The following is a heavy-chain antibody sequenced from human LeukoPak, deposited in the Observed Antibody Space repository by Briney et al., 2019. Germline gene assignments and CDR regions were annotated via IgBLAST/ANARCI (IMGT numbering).Heavy chain of an antibody. CDR3: ARGRYYYDSSGRNWFDP. D-gene: IGHD3-22*01. CDR1: GYTFTSYD. V-gene: IGHV1-8*03. J-gene: IGHJ5*02. Sequence: ASVKVSCKASGYTFTSYDINWVRQATGQGLGWMGWMNPNSGNTGYAQKFQGRVTITRNTSISTAYMELSSLRSEDTVVYYCARGRYYYDSSGRNWFDPWGQGTLVTVSS. CDR2: MNPNSGNT.